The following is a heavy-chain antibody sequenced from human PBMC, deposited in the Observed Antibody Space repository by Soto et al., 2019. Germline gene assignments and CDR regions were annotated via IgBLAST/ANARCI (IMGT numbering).Heavy chain of an antibody. D-gene: IGHD2-21*01. CDR2: LSSSGTTI. Sequence: PGGSLRLSCAASGFTFSDYYMNWIRQAPGKGLEWVSYLSSSGTTIYYADSVKGRFTISRDNAKNSLFLQMNSLRAEDTALYYCARGHSIFYGMDVWGQGTTVTVSS. V-gene: IGHV3-11*01. CDR1: GFTFSDYY. J-gene: IGHJ6*02. CDR3: ARGHSIFYGMDV.